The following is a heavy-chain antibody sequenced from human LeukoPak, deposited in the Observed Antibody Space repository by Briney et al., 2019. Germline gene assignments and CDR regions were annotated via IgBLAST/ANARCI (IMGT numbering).Heavy chain of an antibody. CDR3: AKDMGIAVAGPGFDY. V-gene: IGHV3-43D*04. D-gene: IGHD6-19*01. J-gene: IGHJ4*02. CDR1: GFTFDDYA. Sequence: PGGSLRLSCAASGFTFDDYAMHWVRQAPGKGLEWVSLISWDGGSTYYADSVKGRFTISRDNSKNSLYLQMSSLRAEDTALYYCAKDMGIAVAGPGFDYWGQGTLVTVSS. CDR2: ISWDGGST.